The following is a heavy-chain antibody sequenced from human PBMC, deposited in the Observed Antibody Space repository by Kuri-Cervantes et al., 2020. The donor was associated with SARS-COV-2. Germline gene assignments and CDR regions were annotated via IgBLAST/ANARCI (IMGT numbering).Heavy chain of an antibody. CDR1: GFTFSNYA. D-gene: IGHD3-3*01. V-gene: IGHV3-64*02. CDR2: ISSNGDST. J-gene: IGHJ4*02. Sequence: GGSLRLSCAASGFTFSNYAMYWVRQAPGKGLKYVSAISSNGDSTYYADSVKGRFTMSRDNSKNTLYLQMGSLRAEDMAVYYCARVSRSGYLDYWGQGTLVTVSS. CDR3: ARVSRSGYLDY.